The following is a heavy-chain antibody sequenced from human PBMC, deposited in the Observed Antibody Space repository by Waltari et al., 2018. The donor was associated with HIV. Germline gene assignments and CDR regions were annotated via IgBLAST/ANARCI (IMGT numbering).Heavy chain of an antibody. D-gene: IGHD2-21*02. CDR2: IKSKPYGGTR. CDR1: GFNFGAYA. CDR3: ARGVNLRCTGDCYSAY. Sequence: EVHLVESGGGLVQPGRSLRLSCKASGFNFGAYAVTWFRQAPGKGMEGVGFIKSKPYGGTRVYAASVKGRFTISRDDSKNIAFLQMDSLKIEDTAVYYCARGVNLRCTGDCYSAYWGQGTLVTVSS. J-gene: IGHJ4*02. V-gene: IGHV3-49*03.